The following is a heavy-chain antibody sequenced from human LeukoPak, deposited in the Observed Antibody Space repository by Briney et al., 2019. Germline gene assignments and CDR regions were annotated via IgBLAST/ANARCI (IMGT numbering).Heavy chain of an antibody. D-gene: IGHD3-10*01. CDR3: AGDFGSGSYRFDY. J-gene: IGHJ4*02. CDR2: IYHSGST. V-gene: IGHV4-59*03. Sequence: SSETLSLTCTVSGGSISGYYWSWIRQPPGKGLEWIGYIYHSGSTTYNPSLKSRLTISLDRSKNQFSLKLSSVTAADTAVYYCAGDFGSGSYRFDYWGQGTLVTVSS. CDR1: GGSISGYY.